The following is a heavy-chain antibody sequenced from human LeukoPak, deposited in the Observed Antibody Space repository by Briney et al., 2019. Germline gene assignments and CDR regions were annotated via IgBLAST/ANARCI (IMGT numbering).Heavy chain of an antibody. CDR1: GFIFSGYG. CDR2: IWYDGSNK. V-gene: IGHV3-33*01. D-gene: IGHD5-24*01. CDR3: ARGNFRRDGYNFDY. Sequence: GRSLRLSCAASGFIFSGYGMHWVRQAPGKGLKWVAVIWYDGSNKYYADSVKGRFTISRDNSKNTLYLQMNSLRAEDTAVFYCARGNFRRDGYNFDYWGQGTLVTVSS. J-gene: IGHJ4*02.